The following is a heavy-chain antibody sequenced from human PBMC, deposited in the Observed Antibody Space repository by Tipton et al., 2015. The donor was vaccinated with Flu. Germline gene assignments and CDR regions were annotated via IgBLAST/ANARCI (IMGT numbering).Heavy chain of an antibody. Sequence: TLSLTCTVSGGSMSSFYWTWIRQPAGKGLERIGRMYVSGSTKYNPSLKSRVTMSVDTSKNQFSLKLSSVTAADTAVYYCARGSGSGTDVTFYFWGQGTLVTVSS. CDR3: ARGSGSGTDVTFYF. CDR1: GGSMSSFY. J-gene: IGHJ4*02. D-gene: IGHD3-10*01. V-gene: IGHV4-4*07. CDR2: MYVSGST.